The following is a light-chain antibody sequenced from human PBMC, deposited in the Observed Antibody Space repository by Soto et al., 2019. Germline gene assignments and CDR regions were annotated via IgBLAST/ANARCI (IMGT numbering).Light chain of an antibody. CDR2: NNN. Sequence: QSVLTQPPSASGTPGQRVPISCAGSSSNIGSNNVNWYQQVPGTAPKLLIYNNNQWPSGVPDRFSGSKSGTSASLAIRGLQSDDEADYYCAAWDDSMNGWVFGGGTKLTVL. J-gene: IGLJ3*02. CDR3: AAWDDSMNGWV. V-gene: IGLV1-44*01. CDR1: SSNIGSNN.